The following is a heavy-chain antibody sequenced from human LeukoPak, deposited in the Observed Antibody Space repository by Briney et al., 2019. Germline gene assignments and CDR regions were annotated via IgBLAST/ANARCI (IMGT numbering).Heavy chain of an antibody. D-gene: IGHD6-13*01. J-gene: IGHJ6*02. CDR1: GGSISSGGYY. CDR2: IYYSGST. CDR3: ARDVVVAAAGTYHGMDV. Sequence: PSQTLSLTCTVSGGSISSGGYYWSWIRQHPGKGLEWIGYIYYSGSTYYNPSLKSRVTISVDTSKNQFSLKLSSVTAADTAVYYCARDVVVAAAGTYHGMDVWGQGTTVTVSS. V-gene: IGHV4-31*03.